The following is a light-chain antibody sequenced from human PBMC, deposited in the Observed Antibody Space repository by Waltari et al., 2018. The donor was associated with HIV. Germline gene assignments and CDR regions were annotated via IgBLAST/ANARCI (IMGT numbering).Light chain of an antibody. Sequence: QSVLTQPPSASGTPGQRVTISCSGGRSNIGGNFVYWYQRLPGTAPKLLIYRIDQRPSGVPGRFSGSRSGTSASLVISGLRSEDEADYYCASWDDSVFGPVFGGGTKVTVL. CDR1: RSNIGGNF. CDR3: ASWDDSVFGPV. J-gene: IGLJ2*01. V-gene: IGLV1-47*01. CDR2: RID.